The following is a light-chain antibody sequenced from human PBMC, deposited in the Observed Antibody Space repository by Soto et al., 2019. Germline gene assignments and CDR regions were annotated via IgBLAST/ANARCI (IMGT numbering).Light chain of an antibody. Sequence: QSVLTQPPSASGSPGQSVTISCTGTSSDVGGYDRVSWFQQHPGKAPKLIIYGVTDRLSGVPSRFSGSKSGNTASLTVSGLQAEDEADYFCGSYGGRDALVFGGGTKVTVL. V-gene: IGLV2-8*01. CDR2: GVT. CDR1: SSDVGGYDR. CDR3: GSYGGRDALV. J-gene: IGLJ2*01.